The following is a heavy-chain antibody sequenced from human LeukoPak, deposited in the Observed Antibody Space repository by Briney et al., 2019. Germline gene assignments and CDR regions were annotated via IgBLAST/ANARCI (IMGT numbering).Heavy chain of an antibody. D-gene: IGHD6-13*01. J-gene: IGHJ4*02. CDR3: AKTRPLDSSSWSHGDY. CDR2: ISGSGDST. V-gene: IGHV3-23*01. CDR1: GGSFTGYS. Sequence: ETLSLTCAVYGGSFTGYSWTWIRQAPGKGLEWVSAISGSGDSTYYGDSVKGRFTISRDNSKNTLYLQMNSLRAEDTAVYYCAKTRPLDSSSWSHGDYWGQGTLVTVSS.